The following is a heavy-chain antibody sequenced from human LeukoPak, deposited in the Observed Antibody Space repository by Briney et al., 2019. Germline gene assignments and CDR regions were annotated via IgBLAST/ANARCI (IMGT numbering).Heavy chain of an antibody. V-gene: IGHV1-69*05. D-gene: IGHD2-2*01. CDR3: ASGDYCSSTSCYNGAFDI. CDR1: GGTFSSYA. Sequence: SVKVSCKASGGTFSSYAISWVRQAPGQGLEWMGGIIPMFRTPKYAQKFQGRVTITTDEFTSTEYMELSSLGPEDTAVYYCASGDYCSSTSCYNGAFDIWGQGTMVTVSS. CDR2: IIPMFRTP. J-gene: IGHJ3*02.